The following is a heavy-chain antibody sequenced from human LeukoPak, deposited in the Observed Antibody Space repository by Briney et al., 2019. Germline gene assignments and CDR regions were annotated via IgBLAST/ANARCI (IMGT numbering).Heavy chain of an antibody. D-gene: IGHD1-14*01. Sequence: ASVKVSCKASGFTFTSSAMQRVRQARGQRLEWIGWIVVGSGNTNYAQKFQERVTITRDMSTSTAYMELSSLRSEDTAVYYCAASLTPYYYYYMDVWGKGTTVTVSS. CDR2: IVVGSGNT. J-gene: IGHJ6*03. V-gene: IGHV1-58*02. CDR1: GFTFTSSA. CDR3: AASLTPYYYYYMDV.